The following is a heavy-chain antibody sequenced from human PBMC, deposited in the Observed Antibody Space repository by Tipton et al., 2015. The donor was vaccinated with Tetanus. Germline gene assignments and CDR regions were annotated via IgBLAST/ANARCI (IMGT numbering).Heavy chain of an antibody. CDR3: ARGLDQYKSGNY. J-gene: IGHJ4*02. Sequence: TLSLTCAASGFTLSRYTLNWVRQPPGKGLEWIGEIHPSGSTNYNPSLKSRVTISVDTSENQLSLKLRSVTAADTALYYCARGLDQYKSGNYWGQGTLVTVSS. CDR2: IHPSGST. V-gene: IGHV4-34*01. CDR1: GFTLSRYT. D-gene: IGHD1-1*01.